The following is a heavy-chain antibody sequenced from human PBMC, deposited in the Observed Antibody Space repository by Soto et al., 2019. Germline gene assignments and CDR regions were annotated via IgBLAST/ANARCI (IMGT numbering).Heavy chain of an antibody. CDR1: GFTFSSYW. V-gene: IGHV3-74*01. D-gene: IGHD3-10*01. CDR2: INSDGSGT. Sequence: EVQLVESGGGLVQPGGSLRLSCAASGFTFSSYWMHWVRQAPGKGLVWVSRINSDGSGTSYADSVKGRFTISRDNAKNTLYLQMNSLRAEDTAVYYCARDLRYYGSGRHLYYYYGMDVWGQGTTVTVSS. J-gene: IGHJ6*02. CDR3: ARDLRYYGSGRHLYYYYGMDV.